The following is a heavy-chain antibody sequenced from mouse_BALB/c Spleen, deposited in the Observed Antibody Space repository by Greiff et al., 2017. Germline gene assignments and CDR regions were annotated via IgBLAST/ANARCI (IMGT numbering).Heavy chain of an antibody. CDR1: GYSFTDYI. Sequence: EVQLQQTGPELVKPGASVSISCTASGYSFTDYIMLWVKQRHGKSLEWLGNIYPYYGSTSYNLKFKGKTTLTVDKSSSTAYMQLNSLTSEDSAVYYCAKSRGTWFAYWGQGTLVTVSA. D-gene: IGHD3-3*01. J-gene: IGHJ3*01. CDR3: AKSRGTWFAY. V-gene: IGHV1-39*01. CDR2: IYPYYGST.